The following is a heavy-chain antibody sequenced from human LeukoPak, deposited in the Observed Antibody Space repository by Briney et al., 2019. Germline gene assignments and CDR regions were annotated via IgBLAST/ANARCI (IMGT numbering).Heavy chain of an antibody. J-gene: IGHJ6*02. Sequence: ASVMVSCKASGYTFSSYDINWVRQAPGQGLEWMGWMKPNSGNTGYAQKFQGRVTMTRDTSISTAYMELSSLRSEDTAVYYCAASYYYDSSKGYYYYYGMDVWGQGTTVTVSS. D-gene: IGHD3-22*01. CDR1: GYTFSSYD. CDR2: MKPNSGNT. CDR3: AASYYYDSSKGYYYYYGMDV. V-gene: IGHV1-8*01.